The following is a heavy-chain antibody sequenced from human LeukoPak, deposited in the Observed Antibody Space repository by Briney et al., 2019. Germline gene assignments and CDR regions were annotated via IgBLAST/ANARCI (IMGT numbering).Heavy chain of an antibody. D-gene: IGHD4-23*01. Sequence: GPALLQPPPTLTLTCTFSGFSPGTRGGCVCWIRQPPVKALECLSRIDWDDDKYYSTSLKTRLTISKDTSKNQVVLTMTNMDPVDTATYYCARDYGGNSIYFDYWGQGTLVTVSS. CDR1: GFSPGTRGGC. CDR2: IDWDDDK. J-gene: IGHJ4*02. V-gene: IGHV2-70*11. CDR3: ARDYGGNSIYFDY.